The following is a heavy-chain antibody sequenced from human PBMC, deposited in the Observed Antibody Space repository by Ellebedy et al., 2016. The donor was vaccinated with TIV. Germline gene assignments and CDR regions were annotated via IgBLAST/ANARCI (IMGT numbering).Heavy chain of an antibody. CDR1: GFTFTRYA. CDR2: ISSDESNK. CDR3: AIARTYYFDSSGYSH. V-gene: IGHV3-30-3*01. Sequence: PGGSLRLSCAASGFTFTRYALHWVRQAPGKGLEWVAHISSDESNKYYADFVQGRLTISRDNSKNTVYLQMDSLRPDDSAVYYCAIARTYYFDSSGYSHWGQGTLVTVSS. D-gene: IGHD3-22*01. J-gene: IGHJ4*02.